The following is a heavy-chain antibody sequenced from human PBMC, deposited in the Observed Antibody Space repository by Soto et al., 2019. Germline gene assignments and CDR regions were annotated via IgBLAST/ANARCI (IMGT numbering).Heavy chain of an antibody. CDR3: AKSSYYDSSGYIDAFDI. J-gene: IGHJ3*02. D-gene: IGHD3-22*01. V-gene: IGHV3-30*18. Sequence: GGSLRLSCAASGFTFSSYGMHWVRQAPGKGLEWVAVISYDGSNKYYADSVKGRFTISRDNSKNTLYLQMNSLRAEDTAVYYCAKSSYYDSSGYIDAFDIWGQGTMVTVSS. CDR2: ISYDGSNK. CDR1: GFTFSSYG.